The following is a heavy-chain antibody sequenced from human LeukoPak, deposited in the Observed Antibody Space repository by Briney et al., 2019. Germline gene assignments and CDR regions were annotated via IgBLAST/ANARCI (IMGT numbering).Heavy chain of an antibody. Sequence: PGRSLRLSCTASGFSFSTYAMHWVRQAPGKGLEWVAVISSDGSNVYYADSVKGRFTISRDNAKNSLYLQMNSLRAEDTAVYYCARDFDNWNRDAGGAFDIWGQGTMVTVSS. D-gene: IGHD1-20*01. J-gene: IGHJ3*02. V-gene: IGHV3-30-3*01. CDR3: ARDFDNWNRDAGGAFDI. CDR1: GFSFSTYA. CDR2: ISSDGSNV.